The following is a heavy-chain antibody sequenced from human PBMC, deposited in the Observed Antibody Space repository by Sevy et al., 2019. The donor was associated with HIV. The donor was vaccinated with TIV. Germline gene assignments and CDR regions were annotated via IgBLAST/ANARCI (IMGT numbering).Heavy chain of an antibody. J-gene: IGHJ4*02. CDR1: GFTFSNYD. CDR3: ARLVSCCGYCYYLDS. V-gene: IGHV3-30*04. D-gene: IGHD2-21*01. CDR2: ISHDERYK. Sequence: GGSLRLSCAASGFTFSNYDMHWVRQAPGKGLDWVAVISHDERYKNYAESVKVRFTISRDNFKNTLFLQMDSLRPEDTAVYFCARLVSCCGYCYYLDSWGQGALVTVSS.